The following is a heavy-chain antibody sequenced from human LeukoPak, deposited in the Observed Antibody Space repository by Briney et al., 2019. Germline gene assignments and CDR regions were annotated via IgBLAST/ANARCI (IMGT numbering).Heavy chain of an antibody. CDR2: IYYSGST. Sequence: SETLSLTCIVSGGSTSNYYWTWIRQPPGKGLEWIGYIYYSGSTNYNPSLKSRVTISVDTSKNQFSLKLTSVTAADTAVYYCARQAGSYAFYYYDYWGQGTLVTVSS. V-gene: IGHV4-59*08. CDR1: GGSTSNYY. CDR3: ARQAGSYAFYYYDY. D-gene: IGHD2-2*01. J-gene: IGHJ4*02.